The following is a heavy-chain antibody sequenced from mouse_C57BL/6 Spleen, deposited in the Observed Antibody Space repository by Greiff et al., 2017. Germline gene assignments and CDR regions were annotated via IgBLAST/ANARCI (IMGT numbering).Heavy chain of an antibody. J-gene: IGHJ2*01. CDR3: AKNYYGSSYWFDY. CDR1: GFSLTSYG. Sequence: QVQLQQSGPGLVQPSQSLSITCTVSGFSLTSYGVHWVRQSPGKGLEWLGVIWRGGSTDYNAAFMSRLSITKDNSKSQVFFKMNSLQADDTAIYYCAKNYYGSSYWFDYWGQGTTLTVSS. V-gene: IGHV2-5*01. D-gene: IGHD1-1*01. CDR2: IWRGGST.